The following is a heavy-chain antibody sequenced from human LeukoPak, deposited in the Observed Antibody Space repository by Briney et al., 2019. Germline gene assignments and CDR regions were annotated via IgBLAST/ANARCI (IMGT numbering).Heavy chain of an antibody. Sequence: GGSLRLSCAASGFTFSSYGMHWVRQAPGKGLEWVAVISYDGSNKYYADSVKGRFTISRDNSKNTLYLQMNSLRAEDTAVYYCAKDLGLSLVFLYYYGMDVWGQGTTVTVSS. CDR3: AKDLGLSLVFLYYYGMDV. V-gene: IGHV3-30*18. D-gene: IGHD3-16*02. J-gene: IGHJ6*02. CDR2: ISYDGSNK. CDR1: GFTFSSYG.